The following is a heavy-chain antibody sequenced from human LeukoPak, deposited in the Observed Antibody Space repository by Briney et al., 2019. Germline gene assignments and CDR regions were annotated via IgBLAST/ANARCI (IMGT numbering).Heavy chain of an antibody. Sequence: SETLSLTCTVSGGSISSYYWSWIRQPAGKGLEWIGRIYTSGSTNYNPSLKSRVTISVDTSKNQFSLKLSSVTAADTAVYYCARGPDLDIVVVVAAYGMDVWGQGTTVTVSS. CDR1: GGSISSYY. D-gene: IGHD2-15*01. CDR2: IYTSGST. J-gene: IGHJ6*02. V-gene: IGHV4-4*07. CDR3: ARGPDLDIVVVVAAYGMDV.